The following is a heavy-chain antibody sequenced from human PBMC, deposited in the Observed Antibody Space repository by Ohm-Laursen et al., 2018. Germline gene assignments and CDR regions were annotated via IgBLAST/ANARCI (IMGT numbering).Heavy chain of an antibody. CDR3: ARDHSGWFDY. D-gene: IGHD6-19*01. V-gene: IGHV1-2*02. Sequence: FTGYYIHWVRQAPGQGLAWMGWINPNSGGTNYAQKFQGRVTMTRDTSISTAYMELSRLRSDDTAVYYCARDHSGWFDYWGQGTLVTVSS. CDR1: FTGYY. J-gene: IGHJ4*02. CDR2: INPNSGGT.